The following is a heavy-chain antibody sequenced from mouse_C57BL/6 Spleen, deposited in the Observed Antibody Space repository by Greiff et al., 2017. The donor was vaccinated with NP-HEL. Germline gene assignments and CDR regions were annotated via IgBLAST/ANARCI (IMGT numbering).Heavy chain of an antibody. CDR1: GYTFTSYW. V-gene: IGHV1-52*01. D-gene: IGHD2-4*01. CDR2: IDPSDSET. Sequence: QVQLQQPGAELVRPGSSVKLSCKASGYTFTSYWMHWVKQRPIQGLEWIGNIDPSDSETHYNQKFKDKATLTVDKSSSTAYMQLSSLTSEDSAVYYCARGKNLGYDYGGDAWFAYWGQGTLVTVSA. J-gene: IGHJ3*01. CDR3: ARGKNLGYDYGGDAWFAY.